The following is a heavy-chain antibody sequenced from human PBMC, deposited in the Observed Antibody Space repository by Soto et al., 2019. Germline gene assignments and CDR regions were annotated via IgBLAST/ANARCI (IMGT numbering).Heavy chain of an antibody. D-gene: IGHD6-13*01. Sequence: PGGSLRLSCAASGFTFSSYAMSWVRQAPGKGLEWVSAISGSGGSTYYADSVKGRLTISRDNSKNTLYLQMNSLRAEDTAVYYCAKRRPYSSSWYEDYWGQGTLVTVSS. CDR3: AKRRPYSSSWYEDY. CDR1: GFTFSSYA. V-gene: IGHV3-23*01. CDR2: ISGSGGST. J-gene: IGHJ4*02.